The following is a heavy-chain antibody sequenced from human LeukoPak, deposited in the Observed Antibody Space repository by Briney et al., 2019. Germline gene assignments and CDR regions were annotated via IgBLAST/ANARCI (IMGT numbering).Heavy chain of an antibody. V-gene: IGHV1-69*06. CDR3: ARVGVYSGTYYFDS. Sequence: ASVKVSCKTSGDTFSRYGISWVRRAPGQGLEFMGGIIPLLGSANYPQNFQGRVIITADKATSTVYMDLSSLGSGDTAVYYRARVGVYSGTYYFDSWGLGTQVTVSS. CDR2: IIPLLGSA. J-gene: IGHJ4*01. CDR1: GDTFSRYG. D-gene: IGHD1-26*01.